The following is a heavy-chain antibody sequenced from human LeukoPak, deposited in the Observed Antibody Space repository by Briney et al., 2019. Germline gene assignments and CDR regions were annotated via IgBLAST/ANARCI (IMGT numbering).Heavy chain of an antibody. V-gene: IGHV3-30*18. CDR1: GFVFSNFG. CDR3: AKALSSSFYYFDL. J-gene: IGHJ2*01. D-gene: IGHD3-16*02. CDR2: ISYDGSNK. Sequence: GTSLRLSCAASGFVFSNFGMHWVRQAPGKGLEWMAGISYDGSNKYYGDSVKGRISISRDNSRNTLYLQMNSLRAEDTAAYYCAKALSSSFYYFDLGGRGTLVTVSS.